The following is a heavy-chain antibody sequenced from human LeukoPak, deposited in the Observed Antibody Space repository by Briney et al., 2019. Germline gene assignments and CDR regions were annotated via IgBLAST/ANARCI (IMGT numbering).Heavy chain of an antibody. CDR2: IYHNGAA. CDR1: GDSMSSGYY. CDR3: VKGMLQSDY. V-gene: IGHV4-38-2*02. J-gene: IGHJ4*02. Sequence: PSETLSLTCTVSGDSMSSGYYWGWIRQPPGKGLQWIGNIYHNGAAYYNPFLKSRVTISPDTSKNQFSLKLTSVTAADTAVYYCVKGMLQSDYWGQGTLVTVSS. D-gene: IGHD5-24*01.